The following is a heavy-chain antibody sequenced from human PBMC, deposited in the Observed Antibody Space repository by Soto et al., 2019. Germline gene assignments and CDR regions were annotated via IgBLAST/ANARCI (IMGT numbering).Heavy chain of an antibody. CDR3: ATMVSREGYNSFLY. D-gene: IGHD5-12*01. J-gene: IGHJ4*02. Sequence: PSETLSLTCAVSGFSINSGYYWGLIRQPPGKGLEWIANIFHNGYTYYNPSLKSRVTIPVDTSRNQFSVKLNSVTAADTAVYYCATMVSREGYNSFLYWGQGALVTVSS. V-gene: IGHV4-38-2*01. CDR2: IFHNGYT. CDR1: GFSINSGYY.